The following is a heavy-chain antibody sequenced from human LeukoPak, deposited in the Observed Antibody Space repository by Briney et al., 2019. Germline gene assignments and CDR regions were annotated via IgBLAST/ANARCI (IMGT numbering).Heavy chain of an antibody. V-gene: IGHV1-24*01. CDR2: FDPEDGET. D-gene: IGHD6-13*01. J-gene: IGHJ4*02. CDR3: ARSAESSSWVEFDY. Sequence: ASVKVSCKASGGTFSSYAISWVRQAPGKGLEWMGGFDPEDGETIYAQKFQGRVTMTEDTSTDTAYMELSSLRSEDTAVYYCARSAESSSWVEFDYWGQGTLVTVSS. CDR1: GGTFSSYA.